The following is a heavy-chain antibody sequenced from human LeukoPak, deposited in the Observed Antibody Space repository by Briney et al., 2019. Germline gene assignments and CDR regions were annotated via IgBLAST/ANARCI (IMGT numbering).Heavy chain of an antibody. J-gene: IGHJ6*02. CDR1: GYTFTNYG. CDR3: ARGFGELFGTAMDV. V-gene: IGHV1-2*04. CDR2: INPNSGGT. Sequence: ASVKVSCKASGYTFTNYGFSWVRQAPGQGLEWMGWINPNSGGTNYAQKFQGWVTMTRDTSISTAYMELSRLRSDDTAVYYCARGFGELFGTAMDVWGQGTTVTVSS. D-gene: IGHD3-10*01.